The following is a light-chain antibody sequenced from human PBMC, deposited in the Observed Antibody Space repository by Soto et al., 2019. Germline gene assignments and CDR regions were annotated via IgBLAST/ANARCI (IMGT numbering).Light chain of an antibody. V-gene: IGKV3-11*01. CDR1: QSVGGF. CDR2: DAC. CDR3: QHRSNWLGT. J-gene: IGKJ3*01. Sequence: EIVLTQSPATLSLSPGERATLSCRASQSVGGFLAWYQQRSGQTPKLLIYDACKRAPGIPARFSGSGSGTDFTLTISSLEPEDFAVYYCQHRSNWLGTFGPGTKVDIK.